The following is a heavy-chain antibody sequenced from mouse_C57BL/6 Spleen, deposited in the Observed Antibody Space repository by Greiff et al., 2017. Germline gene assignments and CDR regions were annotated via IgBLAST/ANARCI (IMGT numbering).Heavy chain of an antibody. CDR3: TRYDGYCFGV. D-gene: IGHD2-3*01. J-gene: IGHJ1*03. CDR1: GYTFTDYE. V-gene: IGHV1-15*01. CDR2: IDPETGGT. Sequence: QVQLQQSGAELVRPGASVTLSCKASGYTFTDYEMHRVKQTPVHGLEWIGAIDPETGGTAYNQKFKGKAILTADTSSSTAYMELRSLTSEDSAVYYCTRYDGYCFGVWGTGTTVTVTS.